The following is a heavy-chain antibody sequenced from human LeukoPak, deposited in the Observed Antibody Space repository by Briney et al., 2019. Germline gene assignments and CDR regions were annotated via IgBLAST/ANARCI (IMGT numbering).Heavy chain of an antibody. J-gene: IGHJ6*02. CDR1: GFTVSSNY. CDR2: IYSGGST. V-gene: IGHV3-66*01. Sequence: PGGSLRLSCAASGFTVSSNYMSWVRQAPGKGLEWVSVIYSGGSTYYADSVKGRFTISRDNSKNTLYLQMNSLRAEDTAVYYCARDTPCGGGDCYDYYYYGMDVWGQGTTVTVSS. D-gene: IGHD2-21*02. CDR3: ARDTPCGGGDCYDYYYYGMDV.